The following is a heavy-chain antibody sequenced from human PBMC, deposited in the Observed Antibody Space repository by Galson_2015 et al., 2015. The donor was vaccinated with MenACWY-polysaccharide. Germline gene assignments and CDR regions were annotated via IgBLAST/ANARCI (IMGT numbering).Heavy chain of an antibody. CDR1: GFTFSGSG. V-gene: IGHV3-23*01. D-gene: IGHD2-2*01. Sequence: SLRLSCAASGFTFSGSGMGWVRQAPGRGLQWVSSITGSGDRTFYADSEKGRFTISRDNSKNTLFLQLNGLRAEDTALYYCTKSFTPSWHSWGQGPLVTVSS. CDR2: ITGSGDRT. J-gene: IGHJ4*02. CDR3: TKSFTPSWHS.